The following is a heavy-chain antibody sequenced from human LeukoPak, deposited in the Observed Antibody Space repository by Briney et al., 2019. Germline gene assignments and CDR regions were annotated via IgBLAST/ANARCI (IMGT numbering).Heavy chain of an antibody. J-gene: IGHJ4*02. Sequence: SETLSLTCAVYGGSFSNYYWSWIRQSPGKGLEWIGEITHSGSTNYNPSLKSRVTISVDKSKNQFSLKLSSVTAADTAVYYCARAKRYEVDYWGQGTLVTVSS. CDR1: GGSFSNYY. CDR2: ITHSGST. V-gene: IGHV4-34*01. D-gene: IGHD1-14*01. CDR3: ARAKRYEVDY.